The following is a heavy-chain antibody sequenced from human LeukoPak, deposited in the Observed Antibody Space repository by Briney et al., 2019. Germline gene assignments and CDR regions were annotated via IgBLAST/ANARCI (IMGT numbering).Heavy chain of an antibody. CDR1: GFTFSSYS. CDR3: ARDITMIVDIDY. J-gene: IGHJ4*02. CDR2: ISSSSSTI. D-gene: IGHD3-22*01. V-gene: IGHV3-48*01. Sequence: GSLRLSCAASGFTFSSYSMNWVRQAPGKGLEWGSYISSSSSTIYYADSVKGRFTISRDNAKNSLYLQMNSLRAEDTAVYYCARDITMIVDIDYWGQGTLVTVSS.